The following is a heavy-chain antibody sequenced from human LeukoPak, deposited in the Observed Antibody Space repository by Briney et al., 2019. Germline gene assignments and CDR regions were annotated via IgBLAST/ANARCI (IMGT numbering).Heavy chain of an antibody. CDR3: ARSGVDSSGDGMDV. D-gene: IGHD6-19*01. Sequence: ASVKVSCKASGGTFSSYAIGWVRQAPGQGLEWMGGIIPIFGTANYAQKFQGRVTITTDESTSTAYMELSSLRSEDTAVYYCARSGVDSSGDGMDVWGQGTTVTVSS. CDR2: IIPIFGTA. CDR1: GGTFSSYA. V-gene: IGHV1-69*05. J-gene: IGHJ6*02.